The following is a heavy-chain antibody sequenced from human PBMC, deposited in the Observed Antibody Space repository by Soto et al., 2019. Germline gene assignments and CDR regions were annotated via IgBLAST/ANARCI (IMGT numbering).Heavy chain of an antibody. CDR2: ISSSSSYI. CDR1: GFTFSSYS. Sequence: GGSLRLSCAASGFTFSSYSMNWVRQAPGKGLEWVSSISSSSSYIYYADSVKGRFTISRDNAKNSLYLQMNSLRAEDTAVYYCARDTTKNDFWSGYYIVGGWFDPWGQGTLVTVSS. J-gene: IGHJ5*02. CDR3: ARDTTKNDFWSGYYIVGGWFDP. D-gene: IGHD3-3*01. V-gene: IGHV3-21*01.